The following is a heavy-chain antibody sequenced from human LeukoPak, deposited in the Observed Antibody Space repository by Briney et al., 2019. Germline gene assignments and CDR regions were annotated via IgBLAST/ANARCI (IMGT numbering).Heavy chain of an antibody. CDR3: AREVDIDRSFDY. CDR2: ISAYNGNT. V-gene: IGHV1-18*01. J-gene: IGHJ4*02. D-gene: IGHD5-12*01. CDR1: GYTFTSYG. Sequence: APVKVSCKASGYTFTSYGISWVRQAPGQGLEWMGWISAYNGNTNYAQKLQGRVTMTTDTSTSTAYMELRSLRSDDTAVYYCAREVDIDRSFDYWGQGTLVTVSS.